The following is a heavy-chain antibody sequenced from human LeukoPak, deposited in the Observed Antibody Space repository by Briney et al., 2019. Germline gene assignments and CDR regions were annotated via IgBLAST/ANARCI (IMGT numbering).Heavy chain of an antibody. D-gene: IGHD5-18*01. CDR3: ARHFRAFSYGLDV. Sequence: GGSLRLSCAASGFTFSNYAIHWVRQAPGKGLEWVAVISYDGSNKYYADSVKGRFTISRDNSMNTLYLQMNSLRAEDPAVYYCARHFRAFSYGLDVWGQGTTVTVSS. CDR1: GFTFSNYA. J-gene: IGHJ6*02. CDR2: ISYDGSNK. V-gene: IGHV3-30-3*01.